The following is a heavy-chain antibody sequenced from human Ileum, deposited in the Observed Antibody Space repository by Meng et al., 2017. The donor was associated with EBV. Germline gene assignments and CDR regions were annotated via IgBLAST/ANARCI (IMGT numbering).Heavy chain of an antibody. J-gene: IGHJ4*02. CDR1: GYTFTTYG. CDR3: ARLVYCGGACYSALDY. D-gene: IGHD2-21*02. V-gene: IGHV1-18*01. CDR2: ISTYNGKT. Sequence: QVQLVQSGAEVKKHGALVEVSGKASGYTFTTYGITWVRQAPGQGLEWMGWISTYNGKTDYAQKLQGRVTMTTDTSTSTAYMELRSLKSDDTAVYYCARLVYCGGACYSALDYWGQGTLVTVSS.